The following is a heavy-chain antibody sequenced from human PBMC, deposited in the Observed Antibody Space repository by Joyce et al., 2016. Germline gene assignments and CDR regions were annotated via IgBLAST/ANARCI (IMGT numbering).Heavy chain of an antibody. CDR2: ISNDGKNK. V-gene: IGHV3-30*18. Sequence: QAQLVESGGGVVQPGRSLRLSCAVSGFTFRSYGMHWVRQAPGKGLEWVAVISNDGKNKNYADSVKGRFTVSRDNSKKMLSLQMNSLRPEDTAVYYCAKDRETSAVLDFWGQGTPVTVSS. J-gene: IGHJ4*02. D-gene: IGHD6-25*01. CDR1: GFTFRSYG. CDR3: AKDRETSAVLDF.